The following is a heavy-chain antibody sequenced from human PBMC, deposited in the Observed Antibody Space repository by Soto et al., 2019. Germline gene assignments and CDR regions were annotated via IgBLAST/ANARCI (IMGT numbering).Heavy chain of an antibody. CDR2: IYYSGST. CDR3: ARGPGSGSHIVYYYYYGMDV. V-gene: IGHV4-39*01. J-gene: IGHJ6*02. CDR1: GGSISSSSYY. Sequence: SETLSLTCTVSGGSISSSSYYWGWIRQPPGKGLEWIGSIYYSGSTYYNPSLKSRVTISVDTSKNQFSLKLSSVTAADTAVYYCARGPGSGSHIVYYYYYGMDVWGQGTTVTVS. D-gene: IGHD3-10*01.